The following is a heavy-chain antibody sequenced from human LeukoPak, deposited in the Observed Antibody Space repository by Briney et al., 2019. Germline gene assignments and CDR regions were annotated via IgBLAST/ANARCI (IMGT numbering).Heavy chain of an antibody. V-gene: IGHV3-23*01. J-gene: IGHJ4*02. Sequence: GGFLRLSCAASGFTFNYYAMSWVRQAPGKGLEWVSGTSDNYTDSVKGRFTISRDNTKNTVYLQMNNLRADDTAVYFCARHDSFIPYWGQGTLVTVSS. D-gene: IGHD5-18*01. CDR2: TSD. CDR1: GFTFNYYA. CDR3: ARHDSFIPY.